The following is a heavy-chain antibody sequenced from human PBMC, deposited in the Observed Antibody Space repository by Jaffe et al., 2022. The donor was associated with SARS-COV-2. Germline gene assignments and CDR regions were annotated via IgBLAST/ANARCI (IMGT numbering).Heavy chain of an antibody. CDR1: GFTFSSYA. J-gene: IGHJ5*02. CDR2: ISYDGSNK. V-gene: IGHV3-30*04. CDR3: ARHGYYDSSGLDP. Sequence: QVQLVESGGGVVQPGRSLRLSCAASGFTFSSYAMHWVRQAPGKGLEWVAVISYDGSNKYYADSVKGRFTISRDNSKNTLYLQMNSLRAEDTAVYYCARHGYYDSSGLDPWGQGTLVTVSS. D-gene: IGHD3-22*01.